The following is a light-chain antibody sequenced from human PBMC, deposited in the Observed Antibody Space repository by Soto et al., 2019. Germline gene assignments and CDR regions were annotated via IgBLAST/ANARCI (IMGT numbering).Light chain of an antibody. CDR3: SSYAGSNNLV. CDR1: SSDVGGYNY. Sequence: QSVLTQPLSASGSPGQSVTISCTGASSDVGGYNYVSWCQQHPGKAPKLMIYEVTKRPSGVPDRFSGSKSGNTASLTVSGLQAEDEADYYCSSYAGSNNLVFGGGTKVTVL. V-gene: IGLV2-8*01. J-gene: IGLJ3*02. CDR2: EVT.